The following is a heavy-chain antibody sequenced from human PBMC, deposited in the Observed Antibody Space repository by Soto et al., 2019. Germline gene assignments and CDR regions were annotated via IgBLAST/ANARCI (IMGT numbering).Heavy chain of an antibody. Sequence: PSETLSLTCTVSGGSISSGGYYWSWIRQHPGKGLEWIGYIYYSGSTYYNPSLKSRVTISVDTSKNQFSLKLSSVTAADTAVYYCARLHDSPSPYFDYWGQGTLVTVSS. CDR1: GGSISSGGYY. J-gene: IGHJ4*02. CDR2: IYYSGST. CDR3: ARLHDSPSPYFDY. V-gene: IGHV4-31*03. D-gene: IGHD3-22*01.